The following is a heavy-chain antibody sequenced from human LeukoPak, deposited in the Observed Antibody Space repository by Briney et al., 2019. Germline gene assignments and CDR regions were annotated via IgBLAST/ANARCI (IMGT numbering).Heavy chain of an antibody. CDR1: GFTFSRYS. D-gene: IGHD5-24*01. J-gene: IGHJ4*02. Sequence: GGSLRLSCSASGFTFSRYSMNWVRQAPGKGPEWVSCISSSGTTIYYADSVKGRFTISRDNAKNSLYLQVSSLRAEDTAVYYCARPSSIREMSIIPFDHWGQGTLVTVSS. CDR3: ARPSSIREMSIIPFDH. V-gene: IGHV3-48*04. CDR2: ISSSGTTI.